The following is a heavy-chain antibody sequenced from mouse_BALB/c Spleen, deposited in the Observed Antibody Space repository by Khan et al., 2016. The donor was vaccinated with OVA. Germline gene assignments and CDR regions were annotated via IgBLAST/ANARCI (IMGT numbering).Heavy chain of an antibody. D-gene: IGHD2-14*01. CDR2: MIYSGNT. Sequence: EVKLLESGPSLVKPSQTLSLTCSVTGDSITSGYWNWIRKFPGNKLEYMGYMIYSGNTYYNPSLKSRISITRHTSKNQYYLQLNSVTTEDTATYYCARSTYRDAFAYWGQGTLVTVSA. V-gene: IGHV3-8*02. J-gene: IGHJ3*01. CDR3: ARSTYRDAFAY. CDR1: GDSITSGY.